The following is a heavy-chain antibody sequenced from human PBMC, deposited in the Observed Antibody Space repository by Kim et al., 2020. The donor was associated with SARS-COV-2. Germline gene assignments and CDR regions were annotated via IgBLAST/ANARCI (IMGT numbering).Heavy chain of an antibody. V-gene: IGHV1-18*01. J-gene: IGHJ4*02. CDR3: ARFQSYYGSGSYDLLYYFDY. CDR2: ISAYNGNT. CDR1: GYTFTSYG. D-gene: IGHD3-10*01. Sequence: ASVKVSCKASGYTFTSYGISWVRQAPGQGLEWMGWISAYNGNTNYAQKLQGRVTMTTDTSTSTAYMELRSLRSDDTAVYYCARFQSYYGSGSYDLLYYFDYWGQGTLVTVSS.